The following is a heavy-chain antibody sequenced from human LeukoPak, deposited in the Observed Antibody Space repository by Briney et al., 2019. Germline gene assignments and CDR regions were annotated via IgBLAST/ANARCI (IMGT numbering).Heavy chain of an antibody. CDR3: ARRYYDSTGYAFDI. J-gene: IGHJ3*02. CDR1: GFTFNTYT. D-gene: IGHD3-22*01. CDR2: VGRDGSI. V-gene: IGHV3-21*01. Sequence: GGSLRLSCVASGFTFNTYTMNWVRQAPGKGLEWISCVGRDGSIHYADSVKGRITISRDNAKNSLFLQMNSLRAEDTAIYYCARRYYDSTGYAFDIWGQGTMVTVSS.